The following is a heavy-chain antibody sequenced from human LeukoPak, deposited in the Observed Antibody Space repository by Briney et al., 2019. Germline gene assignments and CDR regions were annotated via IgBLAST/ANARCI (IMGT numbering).Heavy chain of an antibody. CDR1: GYTFTDYY. J-gene: IGHJ4*02. CDR2: IDPNSGTT. Sequence: ASVKLSCKASGYTFTDYYLHWVRQAPGQRLEWMGWIDPNSGTTVYAQKFQGRVTLTRDTSFSTAYMHLSGLTLDDTAVYYCAKFWHSDCWGQGTLVTVSS. V-gene: IGHV1-2*02. CDR3: AKFWHSDC.